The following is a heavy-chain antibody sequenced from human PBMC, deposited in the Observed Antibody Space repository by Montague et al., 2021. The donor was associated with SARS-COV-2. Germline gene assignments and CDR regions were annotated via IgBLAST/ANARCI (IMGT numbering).Heavy chain of an antibody. Sequence: SLSLSLSASGFTFSSYAMHWVRQAPGKGLEWVAVTSYDGSNKYYADSVKGRFTISRDNSKNTLYLQMNSLRAEDTAVYYCASELADYGDFDYWGQGTLVTVSS. V-gene: IGHV3-30-3*01. CDR3: ASELADYGDFDY. CDR1: GFTFSSYA. J-gene: IGHJ4*02. D-gene: IGHD4-17*01. CDR2: TSYDGSNK.